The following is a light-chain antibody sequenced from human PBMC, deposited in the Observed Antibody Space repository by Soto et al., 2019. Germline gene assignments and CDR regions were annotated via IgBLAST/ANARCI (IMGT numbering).Light chain of an antibody. CDR1: QSISSY. Sequence: DIQMTQYPSSLSASVGDRVTITCRASQSISSYLNWYQQKPGKAPKLLIYAASSLQSGVPSRFSGSGSGTEFSLTISSLQPEDFATYYCQQRYRTPPTFGQGTKVDI. CDR2: AAS. J-gene: IGKJ1*01. V-gene: IGKV1-39*01. CDR3: QQRYRTPPT.